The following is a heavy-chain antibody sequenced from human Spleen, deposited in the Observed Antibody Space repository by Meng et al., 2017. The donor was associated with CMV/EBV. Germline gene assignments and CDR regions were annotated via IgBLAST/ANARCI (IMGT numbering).Heavy chain of an antibody. Sequence: ASVKVSCKASGYIFNGYYIHWVRQAPGQGLEWMGWINPNSGGTNFAQKFRGRVSMTKDTSISTAYMELNRLRADDTAVYYCARGDTAMAPFDCRGQGTLVTVSS. CDR3: ARGDTAMAPFDC. D-gene: IGHD5-18*01. J-gene: IGHJ4*02. V-gene: IGHV1-2*02. CDR2: INPNSGGT. CDR1: GYIFNGYY.